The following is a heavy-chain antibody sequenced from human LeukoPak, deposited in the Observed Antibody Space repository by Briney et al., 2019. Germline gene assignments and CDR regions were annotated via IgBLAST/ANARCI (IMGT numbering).Heavy chain of an antibody. V-gene: IGHV1-24*01. CDR2: FDPEDGET. CDR3: ATDLAMVRGVIGGDY. J-gene: IGHJ4*02. Sequence: ASVKVSCKVSGYTLTELPMHWVRHAPGKGLEWMAGFDPEDGETIYAQKFQGRVTMTEDTSTDTAYMELSSLTSDDTAVYYCATDLAMVRGVIGGDYWGQGTLVTVSS. CDR1: GYTLTELP. D-gene: IGHD3-10*01.